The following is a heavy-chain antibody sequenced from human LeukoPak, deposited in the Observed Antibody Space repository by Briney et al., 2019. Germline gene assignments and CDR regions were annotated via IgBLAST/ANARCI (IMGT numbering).Heavy chain of an antibody. CDR1: GFTFSNAW. D-gene: IGHD4-17*01. Sequence: GGSLRLSCAASGFTFSNAWMSWARQAPGKGLEWVSAISGSGGSTYYADSVKGRFTISRDNAKNTLYLQMNSLRAEDAAVYYCARDQYGDYEDDAFDIWGQGTMVTVSS. CDR3: ARDQYGDYEDDAFDI. V-gene: IGHV3-23*01. J-gene: IGHJ3*02. CDR2: ISGSGGST.